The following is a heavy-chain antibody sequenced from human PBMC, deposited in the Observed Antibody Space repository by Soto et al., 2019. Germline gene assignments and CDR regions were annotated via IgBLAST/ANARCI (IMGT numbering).Heavy chain of an antibody. V-gene: IGHV4-34*01. D-gene: IGHD3-10*01. CDR2: INDSGNI. Sequence: QVQLQQWGAGLLKPSETLSLTCAVYGGSLSGYQWSWIRQTPGKGLEWIGAINDSGNINYNPSLGCRVPILLDTPRKQISLKLSAVTAADSAVYYCARGLILWFGELSRRGGYYSYRDVGGKGTTVAVSS. CDR1: GGSLSGYQ. CDR3: ARGLILWFGELSRRGGYYSYRDV. J-gene: IGHJ6*03.